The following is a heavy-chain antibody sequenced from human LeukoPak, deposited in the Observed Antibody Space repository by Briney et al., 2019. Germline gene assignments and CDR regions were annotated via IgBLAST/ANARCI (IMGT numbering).Heavy chain of an antibody. V-gene: IGHV1-2*02. Sequence: GASVKVSCKASGYTFTGYYMRWVRQAPGQGLEWMGWINPNSGGTNYAQKFQGRVTMTRDTSISTAYMELSRLRSDDTAVYYCARDAPLRSSGWFDPWGQGTLVTVSS. D-gene: IGHD5/OR15-5a*01. CDR1: GYTFTGYY. CDR3: ARDAPLRSSGWFDP. J-gene: IGHJ5*02. CDR2: INPNSGGT.